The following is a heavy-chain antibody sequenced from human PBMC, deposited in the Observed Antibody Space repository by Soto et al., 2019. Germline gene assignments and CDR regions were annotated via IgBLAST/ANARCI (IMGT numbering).Heavy chain of an antibody. Sequence: EVQLVESGGGLVQPGGSLRLSCAASGFTFSSYWMHWVRQAPGKGLVWVSRINSDGSSTSYADSVKGRFTISRDNAKNTLYLQMNSLRAEDTAVYYCARLSCFWVAHEDAFDIWGQGTMVTVSS. CDR3: ARLSCFWVAHEDAFDI. CDR1: GFTFSSYW. D-gene: IGHD3-16*02. V-gene: IGHV3-74*01. CDR2: INSDGSST. J-gene: IGHJ3*02.